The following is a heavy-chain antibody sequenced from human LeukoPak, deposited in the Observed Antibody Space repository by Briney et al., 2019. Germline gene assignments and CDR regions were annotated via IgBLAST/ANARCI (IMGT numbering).Heavy chain of an antibody. V-gene: IGHV3-11*01. CDR1: GFTFSDYY. Sequence: GGSLRLSCAASGFTFSDYYMSWIRQAPGKGLEWVSYISSSGSTIYYADSVKGRFTISRDNAKNSLCLQMNGLRAEDTAVYYCARDRGSGWYVDYWGQGTLVTVSS. D-gene: IGHD6-19*01. CDR3: ARDRGSGWYVDY. CDR2: ISSSGSTI. J-gene: IGHJ4*02.